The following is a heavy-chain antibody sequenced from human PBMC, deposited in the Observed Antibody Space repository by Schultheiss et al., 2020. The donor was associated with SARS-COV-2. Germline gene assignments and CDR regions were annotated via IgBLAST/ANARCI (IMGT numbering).Heavy chain of an antibody. J-gene: IGHJ6*02. D-gene: IGHD6-6*01. Sequence: GGSLRLSCAASGFTFSSYGMHWVRQAPGKGLEWVAVIWYDGSNKYYADSVKGRFTISRDNSKNTLYLQMNSLRAEDTAVYYCAKVEYSSSSRWYYGMDVWGQGTTVTVSS. CDR2: IWYDGSNK. CDR3: AKVEYSSSSRWYYGMDV. V-gene: IGHV3-33*06. CDR1: GFTFSSYG.